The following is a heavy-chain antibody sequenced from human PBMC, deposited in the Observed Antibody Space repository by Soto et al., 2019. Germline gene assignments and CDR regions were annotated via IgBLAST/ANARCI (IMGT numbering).Heavy chain of an antibody. Sequence: SETLSLTRAVYGGSFSGYYWSWLSQHPGKGLEWVGEINQSGSTNDNPSLERRVTISVDTSKNQFSPKLSSVTAADTAVYYCARAQNLRFLEWLLPFDYWGQGTLVTVS. CDR2: INQSGST. CDR3: ARAQNLRFLEWLLPFDY. CDR1: GGSFSGYY. D-gene: IGHD3-3*01. V-gene: IGHV4-34*01. J-gene: IGHJ4*02.